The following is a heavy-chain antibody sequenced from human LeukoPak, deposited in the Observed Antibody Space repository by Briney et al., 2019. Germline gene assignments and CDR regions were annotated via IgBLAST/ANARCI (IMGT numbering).Heavy chain of an antibody. CDR3: ARITSSWRTNWFDP. D-gene: IGHD6-13*01. V-gene: IGHV4-34*01. Sequence: SETLSLTCAVYGGSFSGYYWSWIRQPPGKGLEWIGEINHSGSTNYNPSLKSRVTISVDTSKNQFSLKLSSVTAADTAVHYCARITSSWRTNWFDPWGQGTLVTVSS. CDR1: GGSFSGYY. J-gene: IGHJ5*02. CDR2: INHSGST.